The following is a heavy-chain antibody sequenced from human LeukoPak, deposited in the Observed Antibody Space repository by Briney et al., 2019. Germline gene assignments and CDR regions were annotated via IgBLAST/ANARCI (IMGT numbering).Heavy chain of an antibody. CDR2: ISWDGGST. CDR1: GFTFDDYT. D-gene: IGHD2-2*01. Sequence: GGSLRLSCAASGFTFDDYTMHWVRQAPGKGLEWVSLISWDGGSTYYADSVKGRFTISRDNSKNSLYLQMNSLRTEDTALYYCAKAAYCSSTSCFTYYYYYMDVWGKGTTVTVSS. J-gene: IGHJ6*03. V-gene: IGHV3-43*01. CDR3: AKAAYCSSTSCFTYYYYYMDV.